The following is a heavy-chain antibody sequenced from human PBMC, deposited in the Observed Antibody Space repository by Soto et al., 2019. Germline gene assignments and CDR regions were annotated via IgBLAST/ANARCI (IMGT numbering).Heavy chain of an antibody. CDR1: GFTFGDYA. V-gene: IGHV3-49*03. D-gene: IGHD3-3*01. Sequence: GGSLRLSCTASGFTFGDYAMSWFRQAPGKGLEWVGFIRSKAYGGTTEYAASVKGRFTISRDDSKSIAYLQMNSLKTEDTAVYYCTRDIDYDFDGMDVWGQGTTVTVSS. CDR3: TRDIDYDFDGMDV. J-gene: IGHJ6*02. CDR2: IRSKAYGGTT.